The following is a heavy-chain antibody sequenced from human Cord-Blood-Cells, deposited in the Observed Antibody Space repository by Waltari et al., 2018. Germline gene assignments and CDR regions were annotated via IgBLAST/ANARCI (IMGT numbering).Heavy chain of an antibody. CDR3: AGDQVMSFWSGYPPGYCYYYRDG. CDR2: IYRGGST. D-gene: IGHD3-3*01. J-gene: IGHJ6*03. Sequence: VQLVESGGGLIQPGGSLRLSCEASGFTVSSNYMSWVRQAPGKGREWVSVIYRGGSTYYADSVMGRFPSSTDNSKNTLYLKINSLRAEHTAVYYCAGDQVMSFWSGYPPGYCYYYRDGCCKGTAVTVSS. CDR1: GFTVSSNY. V-gene: IGHV3-53*01.